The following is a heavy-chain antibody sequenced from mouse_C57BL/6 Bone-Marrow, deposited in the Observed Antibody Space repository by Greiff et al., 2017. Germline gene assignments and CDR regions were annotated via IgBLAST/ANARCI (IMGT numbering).Heavy chain of an antibody. CDR1: GYTFTSYW. CDR2: IYPGSGST. V-gene: IGHV1-55*01. D-gene: IGHD1-1*01. CDR3: VSPITTVVAFDY. J-gene: IGHJ2*01. Sequence: VQLQHPGAELVKPGASVKMSCKASGYTFTSYWITWVKQRPGQGLEWIGDIYPGSGSTNYNEKFKSKATLTVDTSSSTAYMQLSSLTSEDSAVYYCVSPITTVVAFDYWGQGTTLTVSS.